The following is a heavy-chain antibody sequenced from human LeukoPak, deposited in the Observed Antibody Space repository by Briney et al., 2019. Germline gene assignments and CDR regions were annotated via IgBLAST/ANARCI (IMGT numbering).Heavy chain of an antibody. CDR1: GYTFTNYG. J-gene: IGHJ4*02. Sequence: ASVKVSCKASGYTFTNYGITWVRQAPGQGLEWMGWISAYSGNTNYGQKFQGRVTMATDTSTSTAYMELRSLRSDDTAVYYCARDIATVVHQDWGQGTLVTVSS. V-gene: IGHV1-18*01. D-gene: IGHD2-2*01. CDR3: ARDIATVVHQD. CDR2: ISAYSGNT.